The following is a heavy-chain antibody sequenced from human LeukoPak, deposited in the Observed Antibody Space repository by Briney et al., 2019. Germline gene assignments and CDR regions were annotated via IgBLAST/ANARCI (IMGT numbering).Heavy chain of an antibody. Sequence: SGGSLRLSCAASGFTFSSYAMSWVRQAPGKGLEWVSAISGSGGSTYYADSVKGRFTISRDNSKNTLYLQMNSLRAEDTAVYCCAKDGRGGPMSDAFDIWGQGTMVTVSS. D-gene: IGHD1-26*01. V-gene: IGHV3-23*01. CDR2: ISGSGGST. CDR3: AKDGRGGPMSDAFDI. CDR1: GFTFSSYA. J-gene: IGHJ3*02.